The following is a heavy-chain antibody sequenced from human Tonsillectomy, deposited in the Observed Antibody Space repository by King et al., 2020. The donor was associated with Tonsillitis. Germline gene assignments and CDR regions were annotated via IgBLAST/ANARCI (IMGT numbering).Heavy chain of an antibody. D-gene: IGHD1-26*01. CDR3: AKVGSYYLQKLDS. CDR1: GFTFSSYG. Sequence: QLVQSGGGVVQPGGSLRLSCAASGFTFSSYGMHWVRQGPGKGLEWVAFIRYDGSNKYYADSVKGRFTISRDNSKKMLYLHMNSRRAEDTAVYYCAKVGSYYLQKLDSWGQGTQVTVSS. CDR2: IRYDGSNK. J-gene: IGHJ4*02. V-gene: IGHV3-30*02.